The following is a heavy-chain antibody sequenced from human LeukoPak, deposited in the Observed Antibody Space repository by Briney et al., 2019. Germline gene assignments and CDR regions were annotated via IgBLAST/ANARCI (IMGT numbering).Heavy chain of an antibody. D-gene: IGHD3-22*01. CDR3: ARDFFLTTYYYDSSGYRNWFDP. Sequence: SETLSLTCAVYGGSFSGYYWSWIRQPPGKGLEWIGEINHSGSTNYNPSLKSRVTMSVDTSKNQFSLKPSSVTAADTAVYYCARDFFLTTYYYDSSGYRNWFDPWGQGTLVTASS. CDR2: INHSGST. J-gene: IGHJ5*02. CDR1: GGSFSGYY. V-gene: IGHV4-34*01.